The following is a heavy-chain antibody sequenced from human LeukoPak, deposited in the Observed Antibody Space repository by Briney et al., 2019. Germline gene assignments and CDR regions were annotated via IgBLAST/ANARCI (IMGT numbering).Heavy chain of an antibody. D-gene: IGHD5-18*01. CDR2: ISAYNGNT. J-gene: IGHJ5*02. V-gene: IGHV1-18*01. CDR1: GYTFTSYG. Sequence: ASVKVSCKASGYTFTSYGISWVRQAPGQGLEWMGWISAYNGNTNYAQKLQGRVTMTTDTSTSTAYMELRSLRSDDTAAYYCARDVLRGYSYGTPNWFDPWGQGTLVTVSS. CDR3: ARDVLRGYSYGTPNWFDP.